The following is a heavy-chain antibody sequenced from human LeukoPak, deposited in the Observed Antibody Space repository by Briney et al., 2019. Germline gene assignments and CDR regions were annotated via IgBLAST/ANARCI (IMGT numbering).Heavy chain of an antibody. CDR1: GGSINNYY. Sequence: SETLSLTCIVSGGSINNYYWSWIRQPAGKGLEWIGRIYTRGSTNYNPSLKSRVTMSVNTSKNQFSLKLSSVTAADTAVYYCARGRYCSADICSGGDAFDIWGQGTVVSVSS. J-gene: IGHJ3*02. CDR3: ARGRYCSADICSGGDAFDI. D-gene: IGHD2-15*01. CDR2: IYTRGST. V-gene: IGHV4-4*07.